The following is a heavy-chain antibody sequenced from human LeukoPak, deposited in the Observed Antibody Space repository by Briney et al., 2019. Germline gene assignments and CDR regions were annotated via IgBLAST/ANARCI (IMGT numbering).Heavy chain of an antibody. D-gene: IGHD3-22*01. CDR1: GGSISSGSYY. Sequence: PSETLSLTCTVSGGSISSGSYYWSWIRQPAGKGLEWIGRIYTSGSTNYNPSLKSRVTISVDTSKNQFSLKLSSVTAADTAVYYCARDMYYYDSSGYYGYDWFDPWGQGTLVTVSS. V-gene: IGHV4-61*02. CDR2: IYTSGST. J-gene: IGHJ5*02. CDR3: ARDMYYYDSSGYYGYDWFDP.